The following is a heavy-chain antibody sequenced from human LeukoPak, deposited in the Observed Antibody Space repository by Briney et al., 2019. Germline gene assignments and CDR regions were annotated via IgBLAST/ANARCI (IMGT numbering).Heavy chain of an antibody. CDR2: IYYSGST. D-gene: IGHD3-16*02. V-gene: IGHV4-30-4*01. CDR3: AREYYDYVWGSYRHRYFDY. J-gene: IGHJ4*02. Sequence: SETLSLTCTVSGGSISSGDYYWSWIRQPPGKGLEWIGYIYYSGSTYYNLSLKSRVTISVDTSKNQFSLKLSSVTAADTAVYYCAREYYDYVWGSYRHRYFDYWGQGTLVTVSS. CDR1: GGSISSGDYY.